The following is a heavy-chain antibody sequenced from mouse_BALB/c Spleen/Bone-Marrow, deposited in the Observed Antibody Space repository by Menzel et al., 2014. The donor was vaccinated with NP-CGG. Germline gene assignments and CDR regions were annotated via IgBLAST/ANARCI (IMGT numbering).Heavy chain of an antibody. V-gene: IGHV5-6-3*01. D-gene: IGHD2-14*01. J-gene: IGHJ2*01. CDR1: GFTFSSYG. CDR2: INSNGGST. Sequence: EVQLVESGGGLVQPGGSLKLSCAASGFTFSSYGMSWCRQTPDKRLEFVATINSNGGSTYYPDSVKGRFTISRDNAKNTLYLQMSSLKSEDTAMYYCARPYRDNFDYWGEGTTRSVSS. CDR3: ARPYRDNFDY.